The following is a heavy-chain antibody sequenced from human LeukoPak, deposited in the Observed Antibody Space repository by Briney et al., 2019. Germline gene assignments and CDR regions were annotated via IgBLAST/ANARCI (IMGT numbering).Heavy chain of an antibody. CDR1: GFTFSSYG. J-gene: IGHJ6*03. CDR2: ISYDGTNK. V-gene: IGHV3-30*18. CDR3: AKSRGYSYGEYYYYYYMDV. D-gene: IGHD5-18*01. Sequence: GGSLRLSCAASGFTFSSYGMHWVRQAPGKGLEWVAVISYDGTNKYYADSVKGRFTISRDNSKNTLYLQMNSLRAEDTAVYYCAKSRGYSYGEYYYYYYMDVWGKGTTVTVSS.